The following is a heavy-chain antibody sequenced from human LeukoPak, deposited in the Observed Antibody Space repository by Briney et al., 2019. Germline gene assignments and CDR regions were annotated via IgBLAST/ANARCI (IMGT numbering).Heavy chain of an antibody. Sequence: GGSLRLSCAASGFTFSSYSMNWVRQAPGKGLEWVSSISSSSSYIYYADSVKGRFTISRDNAKNSLYLQMNSLRAEDTAVYYCARYNYYDSSGYFPTDYWGQGTLVTVSS. D-gene: IGHD3-22*01. J-gene: IGHJ4*02. CDR3: ARYNYYDSSGYFPTDY. CDR1: GFTFSSYS. CDR2: ISSSSSYI. V-gene: IGHV3-21*01.